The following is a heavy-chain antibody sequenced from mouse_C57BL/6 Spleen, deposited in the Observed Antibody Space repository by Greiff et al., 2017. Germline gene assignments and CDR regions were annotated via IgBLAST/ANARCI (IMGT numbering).Heavy chain of an antibody. CDR3: ASPYGNYVDYAMDY. V-gene: IGHV2-2*01. D-gene: IGHD2-1*01. CDR1: GFSLTSYG. CDR2: IWSGGST. Sequence: VQLQESGPGLVQPSQSLSITCPVSGFSLTSYGVHWVRQSPGKGLEWLGVIWSGGSTDYNAAFISRLSISKDNSKSQVFFKMNSLQADDTAIYYCASPYGNYVDYAMDYWGQGTSVTVSS. J-gene: IGHJ4*01.